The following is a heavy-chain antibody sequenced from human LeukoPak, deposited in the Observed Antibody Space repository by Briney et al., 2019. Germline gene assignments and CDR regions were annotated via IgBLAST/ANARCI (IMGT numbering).Heavy chain of an antibody. V-gene: IGHV3-23*01. D-gene: IGHD2-2*01. CDR1: GFTFTSYA. CDR3: ARDPEDCTTTSCYPFFDS. CDR2: ISGSGANT. Sequence: GGSLRLSCAASGFTFTSYALSWVRQAPGKGLEWVSTISGSGANTFYADPVKGRFTISRDNSENTMYLQMNRPRADDTAVYYCARDPEDCTTTSCYPFFDSWGQGTLVTVSS. J-gene: IGHJ4*02.